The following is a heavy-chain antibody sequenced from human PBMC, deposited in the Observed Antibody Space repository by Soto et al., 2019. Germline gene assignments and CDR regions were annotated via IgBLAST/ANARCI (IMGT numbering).Heavy chain of an antibody. CDR1: GGSISSYY. CDR3: ARGYCSSTSCYIRDNWFDP. Sequence: QVQLQESGPGLVKPSETLSLTCTVSGGSISSYYWSWIRQPPGKGLEWIGYIYYSGRTNYNPSLKSRVTISLDTSKNQFSLKLSSVTAADTAVYYCARGYCSSTSCYIRDNWFDPWGQGTLVTVSS. V-gene: IGHV4-59*01. J-gene: IGHJ5*02. CDR2: IYYSGRT. D-gene: IGHD2-2*02.